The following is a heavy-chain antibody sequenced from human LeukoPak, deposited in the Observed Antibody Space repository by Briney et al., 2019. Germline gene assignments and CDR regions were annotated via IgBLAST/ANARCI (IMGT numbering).Heavy chain of an antibody. V-gene: IGHV3-53*01. Sequence: GGSLRLSCAASGFTFSSYEMNWVRQAPGKGLEWVSVIYSGGSTYYADSVKGRFIISRDNSKNTLYLQMNSLGPEDTAVYYCARGVSGAPLEYWGRGTLVSVSS. CDR1: GFTFSSYE. CDR3: ARGVSGAPLEY. CDR2: IYSGGST. D-gene: IGHD3-10*01. J-gene: IGHJ4*02.